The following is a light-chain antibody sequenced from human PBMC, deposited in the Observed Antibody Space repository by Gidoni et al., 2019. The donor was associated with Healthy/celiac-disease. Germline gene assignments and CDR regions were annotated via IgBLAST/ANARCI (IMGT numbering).Light chain of an antibody. J-gene: IGKJ2*01. CDR2: AAS. CDR1: QSISSY. V-gene: IGKV1-39*01. Sequence: DIQMTQSPSSLSASVGDRVTITCRASQSISSYLNWYQQKPGKAPKLLIYAASSLQSGVPSRFSGSGAGKDFTLTISSLQHEDFATYYCQQSYSTPPYTFXQXTKLEIK. CDR3: QQSYSTPPYT.